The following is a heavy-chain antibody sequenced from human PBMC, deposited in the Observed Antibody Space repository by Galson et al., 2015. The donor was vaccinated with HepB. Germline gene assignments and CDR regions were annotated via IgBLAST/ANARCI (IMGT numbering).Heavy chain of an antibody. CDR3: AKDQEESSWEFRPPLEYFDY. J-gene: IGHJ4*02. V-gene: IGHV3-23*01. Sequence: SLRLSCAASGFTFSIYAMAWVRQAPGKGLEWVSGISGSGGSTYYADSVKGRFTISRDNSKNTLYLQMNSLRAEDTALYYCAKDQEESSWEFRPPLEYFDYWGQGTLVTVSS. CDR1: GFTFSIYA. CDR2: ISGSGGST. D-gene: IGHD6-13*01.